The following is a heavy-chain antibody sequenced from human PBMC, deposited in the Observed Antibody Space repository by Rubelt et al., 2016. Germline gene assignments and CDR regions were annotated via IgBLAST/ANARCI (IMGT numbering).Heavy chain of an antibody. CDR2: IDWDDDK. Sequence: QVTLRESGPALVKPTQTLTLTCTFSGFSLSTSGMCVSWIRQPPGKALEWLARIDWDDDKYYSTSLKTSLTISKDTSKNQVVLTMTNMDPVDTATYYCARIRGIAAAGNFDYWGQGTLVTVSS. D-gene: IGHD6-13*01. V-gene: IGHV2-70*15. CDR1: GFSLSTSGMC. CDR3: ARIRGIAAAGNFDY. J-gene: IGHJ4*02.